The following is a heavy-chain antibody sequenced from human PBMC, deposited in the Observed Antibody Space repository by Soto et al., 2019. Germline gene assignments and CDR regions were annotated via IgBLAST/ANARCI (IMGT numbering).Heavy chain of an antibody. CDR2: MYHSGTT. Sequence: PSETLSLTCTVSNYSISSGYYWGWIRQSPGEGLEWIVSMYHSGTTYYNPSLKSRVIISVDTSKNQFSLKLTSVTSADTAVYFCARVAFGPIDYWGQGTIATVSS. CDR3: ARVAFGPIDY. CDR1: NYSISSGYY. J-gene: IGHJ4*02. V-gene: IGHV4-38-2*02. D-gene: IGHD3-16*01.